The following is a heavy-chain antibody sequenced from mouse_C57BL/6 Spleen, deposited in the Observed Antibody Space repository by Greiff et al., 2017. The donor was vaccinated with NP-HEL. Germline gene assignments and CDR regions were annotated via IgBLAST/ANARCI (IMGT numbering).Heavy chain of an antibody. Sequence: QVQLQQPGAELVKPGASVKLSCKASGYTFTSYWMHWVKQRPGQGLEWIGMIHPNSGSTNYNEKFKSKATLTVDKSSSTAYMQLSSLTSEDSAVYYCAREGAPYGNYGEVAWFAYWGQGTLVTVSA. CDR1: GYTFTSYW. CDR2: IHPNSGST. D-gene: IGHD2-1*01. J-gene: IGHJ3*01. V-gene: IGHV1-64*01. CDR3: AREGAPYGNYGEVAWFAY.